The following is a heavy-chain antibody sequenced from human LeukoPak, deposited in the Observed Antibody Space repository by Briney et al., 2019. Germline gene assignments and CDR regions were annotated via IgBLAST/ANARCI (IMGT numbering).Heavy chain of an antibody. CDR2: ISGSGETT. CDR3: AKNSGGSCYSASHY. V-gene: IGHV3-23*01. CDR1: GFTFSSYA. J-gene: IGHJ4*02. D-gene: IGHD2-15*01. Sequence: PGGSLRLSCAASGFTFSSYAMSWVRQAPGKGPEWVSVISGSGETTYHTDSVKGRVTISRDSSTNTLYLQMNSLRAEDTAIYYCAKNSGGSCYSASHYWGQGTVVTVSS.